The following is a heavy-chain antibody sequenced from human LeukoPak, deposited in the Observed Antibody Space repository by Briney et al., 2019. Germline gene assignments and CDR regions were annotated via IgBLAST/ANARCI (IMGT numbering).Heavy chain of an antibody. CDR1: GGSISSSSYY. Sequence: SETLSLTCTVSGGSISSSSYYWGWIRQPPGKGLEWIGSIYYSGSTYYNPSLKSRVTISVDTSKNQFSLKLSSVTAADTAVYYCARVSIAAAGPVHPDYWGQGTLVTVSS. V-gene: IGHV4-39*01. CDR2: IYYSGST. J-gene: IGHJ4*02. D-gene: IGHD6-13*01. CDR3: ARVSIAAAGPVHPDY.